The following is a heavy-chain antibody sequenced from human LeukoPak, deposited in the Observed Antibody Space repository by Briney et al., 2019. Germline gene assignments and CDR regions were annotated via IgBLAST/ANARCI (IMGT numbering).Heavy chain of an antibody. J-gene: IGHJ4*02. CDR2: TFYRSKWFN. V-gene: IGHV6-1*01. Sequence: SQTLSLTCAISGDSVSNNSATWNWIRQSPSRGLEWLGRTFYRSKWFNDYGKSVISRITINPDTSKNHFSLQLNSVTPEDTGVYYCARGGGGRGLFGFWGQGTLVTVSS. CDR3: ARGGGGRGLFGF. CDR1: GDSVSNNSAT. D-gene: IGHD3-16*01.